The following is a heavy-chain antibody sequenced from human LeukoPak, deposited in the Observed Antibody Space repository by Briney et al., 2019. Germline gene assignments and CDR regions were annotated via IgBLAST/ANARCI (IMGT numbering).Heavy chain of an antibody. CDR2: IYTSGST. D-gene: IGHD6-6*01. CDR1: GGSISSYY. J-gene: IGHJ5*02. Sequence: SETLSLTCTVSGGSISSYYWSWIRQPAGKGLEWIGRIYTSGSTNYNPSLKSRVTMSVDTSKNQFSLKLSSVTAADTAVYYCARRFGIAARPRRGWFDPWGQGTLVTVSS. V-gene: IGHV4-4*07. CDR3: ARRFGIAARPRRGWFDP.